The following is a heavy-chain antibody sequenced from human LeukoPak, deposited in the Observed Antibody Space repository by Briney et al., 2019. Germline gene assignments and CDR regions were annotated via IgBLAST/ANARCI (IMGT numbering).Heavy chain of an antibody. CDR1: GFTFSSYE. V-gene: IGHV3-48*03. CDR3: ARTYYYDSSGSDAFDI. J-gene: IGHJ3*02. CDR2: ISSSGSTI. Sequence: QPGGSLRLSCAASGFTFSSYEMNGVRQAPGKGLEWVSYISSSGSTIYYADSVKVRFTISRDNAKNSLYLQMNSLRAEDTAVYYCARTYYYDSSGSDAFDIWGQGTMVTVSS. D-gene: IGHD3-22*01.